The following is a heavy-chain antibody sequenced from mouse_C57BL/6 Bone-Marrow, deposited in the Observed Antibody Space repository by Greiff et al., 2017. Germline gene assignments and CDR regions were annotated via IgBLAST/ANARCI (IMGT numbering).Heavy chain of an antibody. D-gene: IGHD2-4*01. V-gene: IGHV1-50*01. CDR1: GYTFTSYW. Sequence: VQLQQPGAELVKPGASVKLSCKASGYTFTSYWMQWVKQRPGQGLEWIGEIDPSDSYTNYNQKFKGKATLTVDTSSSTAYMQLSSLPSEDSAVYYCARSVYDYDEGTWFAYWGQGTLVTVSA. J-gene: IGHJ3*01. CDR3: ARSVYDYDEGTWFAY. CDR2: IDPSDSYT.